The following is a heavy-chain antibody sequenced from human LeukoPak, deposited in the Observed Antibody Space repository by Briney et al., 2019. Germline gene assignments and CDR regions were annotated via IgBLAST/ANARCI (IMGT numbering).Heavy chain of an antibody. J-gene: IGHJ5*02. Sequence: GGSLRLSCAASGFTFSNAWMSWVRQAPGKGLEWVGRIKSKTDGGTTGYAAPVKGRFTISRDVSKNTLYLQMNSLKTEDTAVYYCAKDRVEMATGPWGQGTLVTVSS. D-gene: IGHD5-24*01. CDR1: GFTFSNAW. V-gene: IGHV3-15*01. CDR2: IKSKTDGGTT. CDR3: AKDRVEMATGP.